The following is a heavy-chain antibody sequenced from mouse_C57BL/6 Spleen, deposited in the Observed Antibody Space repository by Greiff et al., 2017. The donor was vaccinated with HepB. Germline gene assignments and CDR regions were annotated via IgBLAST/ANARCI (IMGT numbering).Heavy chain of an antibody. CDR2: IYPGDGDT. V-gene: IGHV1-80*01. Sequence: QVQLQQSGAELVKPGASVKISCKASGYAFSRYWMNWVKQRPGKGLEWIGQIYPGDGDTNYHGKFKGKATLTADKSSSTAYMQLSSLTSEDAAVYFCATHYYGSNGYFDVWGTGTTVTVSS. J-gene: IGHJ1*03. D-gene: IGHD1-1*01. CDR1: GYAFSRYW. CDR3: ATHYYGSNGYFDV.